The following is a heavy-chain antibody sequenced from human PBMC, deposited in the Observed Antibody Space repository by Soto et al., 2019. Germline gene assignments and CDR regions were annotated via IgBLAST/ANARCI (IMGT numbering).Heavy chain of an antibody. CDR3: ARDHYDILTSWFDY. V-gene: IGHV1-18*01. CDR2: ISAYNGNT. D-gene: IGHD3-9*01. CDR1: GYTYTSYG. J-gene: IGHJ4*02. Sequence: QVQLVQSGAEVKKPGASVKVSCKASGYTYTSYGISWVRQALGQGLEWMGWISAYNGNTNYAQKLQGRVTMTTDTSISTAYMELRSLRSDDTAVYYCARDHYDILTSWFDYWGQGTLVTVSS.